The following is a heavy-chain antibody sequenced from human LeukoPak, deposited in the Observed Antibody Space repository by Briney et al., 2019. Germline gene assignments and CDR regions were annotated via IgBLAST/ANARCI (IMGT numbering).Heavy chain of an antibody. CDR1: GGSISSGGYY. J-gene: IGHJ4*02. V-gene: IGHV4-31*03. Sequence: SETLSLTCTVSGGSISSGGYYWSWIRQHPGKGLEWIGYIYYSGSTYYNPSLKSRVTISVDTSKNQFSLKLSSVTAADTAVYYCARGVAGARRGFDYWGQGTLVTVSS. CDR3: ARGVAGARRGFDY. CDR2: IYYSGST. D-gene: IGHD2-15*01.